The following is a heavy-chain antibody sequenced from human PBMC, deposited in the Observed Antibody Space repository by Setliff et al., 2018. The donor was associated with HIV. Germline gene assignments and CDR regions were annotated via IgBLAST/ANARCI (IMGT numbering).Heavy chain of an antibody. V-gene: IGHV4-34*01. Sequence: PSETLSLTCAVYGGSFSGYSWSWIRQPPGKGPEWIGEVYHSGSSNYNPSLKSRVTISVDTSKKQFSLKLSSVTAADTAVYHCARVADSSGYYHLDYWGQGMLVTVSS. CDR1: GGSFSGYS. J-gene: IGHJ4*02. CDR2: VYHSGSS. CDR3: ARVADSSGYYHLDY. D-gene: IGHD3-22*01.